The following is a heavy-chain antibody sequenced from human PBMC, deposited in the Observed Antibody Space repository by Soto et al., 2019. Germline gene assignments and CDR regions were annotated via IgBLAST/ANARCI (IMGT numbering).Heavy chain of an antibody. CDR3: ARGGDGLVNTEAWFDP. V-gene: IGHV5-51*01. D-gene: IGHD3-9*01. Sequence: GESLKISCKGSGYSFTSYWIGWVRQMPGKGLEWMGIIYPCDSDTRYSPSFQGQVTISADKSIGTAYLQWSSLKASDTAMYYCARGGDGLVNTEAWFDPWGQGTLVTVSS. CDR1: GYSFTSYW. J-gene: IGHJ5*02. CDR2: IYPCDSDT.